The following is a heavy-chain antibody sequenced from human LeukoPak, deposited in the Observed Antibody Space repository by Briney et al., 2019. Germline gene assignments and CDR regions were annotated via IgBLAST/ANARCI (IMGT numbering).Heavy chain of an antibody. CDR3: ATPRDDFWSGYFDY. D-gene: IGHD3-3*01. V-gene: IGHV3-30*03. CDR1: GFTFSSYG. Sequence: GGSLRLSCAASGFTFSSYGMHWVRQAPGKGLEWVAVISYDGSNKYYADSVKGRFTISRDNSKNTLYLQMNSLRAEDTAVYYCATPRDDFWSGYFDYWGQGTLVTVSP. J-gene: IGHJ4*02. CDR2: ISYDGSNK.